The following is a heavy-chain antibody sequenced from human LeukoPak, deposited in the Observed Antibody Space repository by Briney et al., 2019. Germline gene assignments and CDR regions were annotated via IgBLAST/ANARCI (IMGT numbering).Heavy chain of an antibody. CDR2: ISWNSDNI. J-gene: IGHJ4*02. V-gene: IGHV3-9*01. Sequence: PGGSLRLSCATSGFTCDDYAMHLVRQAPGKGLEWVSGISWNSDNINYADSVKGRFIISRDNAKNSLYLQMNSLRVDDTAFYYCAASFWSGYRVDYWGQGTVVTVSS. CDR1: GFTCDDYA. CDR3: AASFWSGYRVDY. D-gene: IGHD3-3*01.